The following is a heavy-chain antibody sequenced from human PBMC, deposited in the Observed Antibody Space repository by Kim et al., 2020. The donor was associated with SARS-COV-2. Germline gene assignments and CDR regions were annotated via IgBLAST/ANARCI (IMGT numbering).Heavy chain of an antibody. Sequence: THDAKKVQGRVTVTRNLSTATAYMELSSLRSEDTAVYYCAADAGYSYAMDVWGQGTTVTVSS. CDR2: T. CDR3: AADAGYSYAMDV. V-gene: IGHV1-58*01. J-gene: IGHJ6*02.